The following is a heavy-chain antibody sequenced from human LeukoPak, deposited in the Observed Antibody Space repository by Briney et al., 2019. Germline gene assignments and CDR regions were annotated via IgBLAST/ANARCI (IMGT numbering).Heavy chain of an antibody. J-gene: IGHJ4*02. CDR3: ARANNRASPFDY. CDR1: GGSISSYY. V-gene: IGHV4-59*01. CDR2: IYYNGST. D-gene: IGHD1/OR15-1a*01. Sequence: SETLSLTCTVSGGSISSYYWSWIRQPPGKGLEWIGYIYYNGSTNYNPSLKSRVTISVDTSKNQFSLKLSSVTAADTAVYYCARANNRASPFDYWGQGTLVTVSS.